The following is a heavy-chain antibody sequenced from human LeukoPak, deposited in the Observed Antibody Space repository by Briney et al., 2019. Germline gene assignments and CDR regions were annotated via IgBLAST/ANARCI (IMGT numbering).Heavy chain of an antibody. CDR3: ARGPYYDLLTAAY. D-gene: IGHD3-9*01. Sequence: SVKVSCKASGGTFRNYAICWVRQAPGQGLEWMGGIIPIFGKTNYAQKFQGRVTITADESTSTAYLELSSLRSEDTAVYFCARGPYYDLLTAAYWGQGTLVTVSS. CDR2: IIPIFGKT. V-gene: IGHV1-69*13. CDR1: GGTFRNYA. J-gene: IGHJ4*02.